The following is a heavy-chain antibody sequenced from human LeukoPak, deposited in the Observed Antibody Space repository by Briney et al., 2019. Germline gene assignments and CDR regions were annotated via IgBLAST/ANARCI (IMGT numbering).Heavy chain of an antibody. D-gene: IGHD3-22*01. J-gene: IGHJ6*02. V-gene: IGHV1-3*01. CDR3: AREALDTMIVVVITSGMDV. CDR1: GYTFTSYA. CDR2: INAGNGNT. Sequence: ASVKVSCKASGYTFTSYAMHWVRQAPGQRLEWMGWINAGNGNTKYSQKFQGRVTITRDTSASTAYMELSSLRSEDTAVYYCAREALDTMIVVVITSGMDVWGQGTTVTVSS.